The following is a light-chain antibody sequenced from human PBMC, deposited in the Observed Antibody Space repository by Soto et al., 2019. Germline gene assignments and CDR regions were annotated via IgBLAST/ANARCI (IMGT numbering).Light chain of an antibody. CDR2: GAS. J-gene: IGKJ4*01. V-gene: IGKV3-20*01. Sequence: DIVLTQSPGTLYLSPGERAALSCRASQSVSSSYLAWYQQKPGQAPRLLIYGASNRATGIPDRFSGSGSGTDFTLTISRLEPEDFAVYYCQQYDNSPLTFGGGTKVDIK. CDR1: QSVSSSY. CDR3: QQYDNSPLT.